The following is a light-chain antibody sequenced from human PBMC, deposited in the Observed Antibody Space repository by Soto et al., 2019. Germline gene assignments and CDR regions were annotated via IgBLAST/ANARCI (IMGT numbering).Light chain of an antibody. CDR1: QSVSSY. Sequence: EIVLTQSPATLSLSPGERATLSCRASQSVSSYLAWYQQKPGQAPRLLIYDASNRATGIPARFSGSGSGTDFTLIISSLEPEDFAIYYCPQRSNWPPVTFGGGTKVEIK. CDR2: DAS. CDR3: PQRSNWPPVT. J-gene: IGKJ4*01. V-gene: IGKV3-11*01.